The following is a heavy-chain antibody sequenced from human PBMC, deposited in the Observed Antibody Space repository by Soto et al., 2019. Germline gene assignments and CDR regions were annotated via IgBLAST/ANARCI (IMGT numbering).Heavy chain of an antibody. J-gene: IGHJ4*02. CDR2: INAGDGST. Sequence: QVQLVQSGAEVKKPGASVKVSCKASGYTFTNYAMHWVRQAPGYRLEWVGWINAGDGSTKYSQNFQGRVTITRDTSASTVFMELASLRSEDTAVYYCARPNTGWDYWGQGALVTVSS. CDR1: GYTFTNYA. CDR3: ARPNTGWDY. V-gene: IGHV1-3*01. D-gene: IGHD6-19*01.